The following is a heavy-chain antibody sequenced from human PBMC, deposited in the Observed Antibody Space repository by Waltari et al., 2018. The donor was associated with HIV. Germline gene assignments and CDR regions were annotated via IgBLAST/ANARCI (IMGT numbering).Heavy chain of an antibody. D-gene: IGHD6-13*01. V-gene: IGHV1-24*01. CDR1: AYTLTELS. CDR3: ATGQQLVATVAFDI. J-gene: IGHJ3*02. Sequence: QVQLVQSGAEVKKPGASVKVPCKVSAYTLTELSMHWVRPAPGKGLEWMGGCGPEDGETIYAQKFQGRVTMTENTATDTAYMGLSSLRSEDTAVYYGATGQQLVATVAFDIWGQGTMVTVSS. CDR2: CGPEDGET.